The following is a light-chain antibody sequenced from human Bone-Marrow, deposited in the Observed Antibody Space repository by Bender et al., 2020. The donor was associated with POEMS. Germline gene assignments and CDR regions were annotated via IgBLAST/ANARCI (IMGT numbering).Light chain of an antibody. Sequence: QSALTQPASVSGSPGQSITISCTGTSSDVGFYNLVSWYQQYPGKVPKLIIYETTKRPSGVSTCFSGSKSGNPTSLTISGLQADDEADYYCCSYGRSSTYVFGTGTKVTVL. CDR2: ETT. CDR3: CSYGRSSTYV. V-gene: IGLV2-23*01. J-gene: IGLJ1*01. CDR1: SSDVGFYNL.